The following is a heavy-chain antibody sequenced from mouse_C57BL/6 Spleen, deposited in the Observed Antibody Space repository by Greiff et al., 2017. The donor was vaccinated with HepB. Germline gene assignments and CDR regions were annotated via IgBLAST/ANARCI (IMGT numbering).Heavy chain of an antibody. J-gene: IGHJ4*01. D-gene: IGHD1-1*01. CDR3: TRDGSIYAMDY. Sequence: VQLQQSGAELVRPGASVTLSCKASGYTFTDYEMHWVMQTPVHGLEWIGAIDPETGGTAYNQKFKGKAILTADKSSSTAYMELRSLTSEDSAVYYCTRDGSIYAMDYWGQGTSVTVSS. CDR1: GYTFTDYE. CDR2: IDPETGGT. V-gene: IGHV1-15*01.